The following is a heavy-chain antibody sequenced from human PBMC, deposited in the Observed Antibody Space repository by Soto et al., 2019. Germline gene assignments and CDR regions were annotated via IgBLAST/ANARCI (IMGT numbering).Heavy chain of an antibody. CDR2: INAGNGNT. CDR3: ARDFHSGSGWYGEYYFDY. D-gene: IGHD6-19*01. CDR1: GYTFTSYA. V-gene: IGHV1-3*01. Sequence: QVQLVQSGAEVKKPGASVKVSCKASGYTFTSYAMHWVRQAPGQRLEWMGWINAGNGNTKYSQKFQGRVTITRDTSASTAYMELSSLRSEDTAVYCCARDFHSGSGWYGEYYFDYWGQGTLVTVSS. J-gene: IGHJ4*02.